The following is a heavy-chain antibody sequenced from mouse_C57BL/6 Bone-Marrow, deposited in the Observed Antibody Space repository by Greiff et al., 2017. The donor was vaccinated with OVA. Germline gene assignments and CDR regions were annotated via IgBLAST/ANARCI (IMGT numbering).Heavy chain of an antibody. CDR3: TRRGDRRIDY. CDR1: GYTFSSYW. V-gene: IGHV1-5*01. J-gene: IGHJ2*01. D-gene: IGHD2-13*01. Sequence: VQLQQSGTVLARPGASVKMSCKTSGYTFSSYWMNWVKQRPGQGLEWIGAIYPGNSDTSYNEKFKGKAKLTAVTSASTAYMELSSLTNEDSAVYYCTRRGDRRIDYWGQGTTLTVSS. CDR2: IYPGNSDT.